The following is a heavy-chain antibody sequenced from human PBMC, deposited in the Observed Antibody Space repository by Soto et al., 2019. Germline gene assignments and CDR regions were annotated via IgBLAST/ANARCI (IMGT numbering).Heavy chain of an antibody. J-gene: IGHJ4*02. D-gene: IGHD6-6*01. CDR3: ARELVGIAARSSFDY. CDR1: GFTFSDHY. Sequence: GGSLRLSCAASGFTFSDHYMDWVRQAPGKGLEWVGRTRNKANRYTTEYAASVKGRFTISRDDSKNSLYLQMNSLKTEDTAVYYCARELVGIAARSSFDYWGQGTLVTVSS. CDR2: TRNKANRYTT. V-gene: IGHV3-72*01.